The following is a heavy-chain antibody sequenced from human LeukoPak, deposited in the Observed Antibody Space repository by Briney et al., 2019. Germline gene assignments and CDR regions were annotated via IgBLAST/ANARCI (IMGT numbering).Heavy chain of an antibody. Sequence: PSETLSLTCTVSGYSISSGYYWGWIRQPPGKGLEWIGSIYHSGSTYYNPSLKSRVTISVDTSKNQFSLKLSSVTAADTVVYYCARDLLAAAGGNDYWGQGTLVTVSS. V-gene: IGHV4-38-2*02. CDR3: ARDLLAAAGGNDY. J-gene: IGHJ4*02. D-gene: IGHD6-13*01. CDR1: GYSISSGYY. CDR2: IYHSGST.